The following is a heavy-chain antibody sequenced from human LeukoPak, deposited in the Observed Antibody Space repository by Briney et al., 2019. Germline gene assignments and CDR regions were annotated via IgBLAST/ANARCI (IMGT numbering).Heavy chain of an antibody. V-gene: IGHV1-46*01. J-gene: IGHJ6*02. CDR1: GYTFTSYY. D-gene: IGHD5-18*01. CDR2: INPSGGRT. CDR3: ARVNSYGYYYYYGMDV. Sequence: ASVKVSCKASGYTFTSYYIHWVRQAPGQGLEWMGVINPSGGRTTYAQKFQGRVNMTRATSTSKVYMELSSLRSDDTAVYYCARVNSYGYYYYYGMDVWGQGTTVTVSS.